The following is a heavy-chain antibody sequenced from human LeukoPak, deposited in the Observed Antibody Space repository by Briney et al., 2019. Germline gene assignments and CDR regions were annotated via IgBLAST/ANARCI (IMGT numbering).Heavy chain of an antibody. V-gene: IGHV3-7*01. D-gene: IGHD3-22*01. CDR2: IKEDGSEK. CDR1: GFTFSRYW. Sequence: GGSLRLSCAASGFTFSRYWMSWVRQAPGKGLECVANIKEDGSEKNYVDSVKGRFTISRDNAKNSLYLQMNSLRAEDTAVYYCARDWLAGNPYHAFDLWGKGTMVTVSS. J-gene: IGHJ3*01. CDR3: ARDWLAGNPYHAFDL.